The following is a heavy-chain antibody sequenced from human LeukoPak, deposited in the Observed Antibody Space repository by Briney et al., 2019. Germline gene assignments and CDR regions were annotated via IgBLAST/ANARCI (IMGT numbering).Heavy chain of an antibody. V-gene: IGHV3-48*01. CDR1: GFTFSSYS. J-gene: IGHJ1*01. Sequence: GGSLRLSCAASGFTFSSYSMNWVRQAPGKGLEWVSYISSSSSTIYYADSVKGRFTISRDNAKNSLYLQMNSLRAEDTAVYYCARDPRGEYCTNGVCSKTTPQIFQHWGQGTLVTVSS. CDR2: ISSSSSTI. CDR3: ARDPRGEYCTNGVCSKTTPQIFQH. D-gene: IGHD2-8*01.